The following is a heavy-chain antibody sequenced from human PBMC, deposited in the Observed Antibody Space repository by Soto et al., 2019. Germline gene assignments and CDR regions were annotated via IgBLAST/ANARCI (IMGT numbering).Heavy chain of an antibody. Sequence: TSETLSLTCTVSGDSISSYYWSWIRQPPGKGLEWIGYIYYSGSTKYNPSLKSRVTISVDTSKNQFSLNLSSVTAADTAVYYCTRHASGGDYRFDDWGQGTLVTVSS. J-gene: IGHJ4*02. CDR3: TRHASGGDYRFDD. CDR2: IYYSGST. V-gene: IGHV4-59*08. D-gene: IGHD4-17*01. CDR1: GDSISSYY.